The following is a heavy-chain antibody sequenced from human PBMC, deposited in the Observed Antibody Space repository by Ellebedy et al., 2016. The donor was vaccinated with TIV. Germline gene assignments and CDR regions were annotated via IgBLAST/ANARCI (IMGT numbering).Heavy chain of an antibody. CDR2: ISGSGGST. D-gene: IGHD3-22*01. CDR3: AKEASHYYDSSGEFVY. V-gene: IGHV3-23*01. Sequence: PGGSLRLSCAASGFTFSSYAMSWVRQAPGKGLEWVSAISGSGGSTYYADSVKGRFTISRDNSKNTLYLQMNSLRADDTAVYYCAKEASHYYDSSGEFVYWGQGTLVTVSS. J-gene: IGHJ4*02. CDR1: GFTFSSYA.